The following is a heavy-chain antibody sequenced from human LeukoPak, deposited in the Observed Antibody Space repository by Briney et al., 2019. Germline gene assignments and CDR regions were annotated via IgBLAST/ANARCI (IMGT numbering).Heavy chain of an antibody. J-gene: IGHJ4*02. CDR2: INPNSGGT. CDR1: GYTFTGYY. Sequence: GASVKVSCKASGYTFTGYYMHWVRQAPGQGLEWMGWINPNSGGTNYAQKFQGRVTMTRDTSISTAYMELSRLRSDDTAVYYCARPNYDFWSGYFASFDYWGQGTLVTVSS. V-gene: IGHV1-2*02. D-gene: IGHD3-3*01. CDR3: ARPNYDFWSGYFASFDY.